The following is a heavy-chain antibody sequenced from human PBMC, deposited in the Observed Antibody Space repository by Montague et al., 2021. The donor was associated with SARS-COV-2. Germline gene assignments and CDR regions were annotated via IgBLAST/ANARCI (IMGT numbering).Heavy chain of an antibody. Sequence: SETLSLTCTVSGYSISDGYYWVWIRQPPGKGLEWIGNIFQGGTTYYNPSLERRSTMSVDTSKNQFSLKLSSVTAADTAVYYCAREHWENYYDFWSGTNLASDYPYYGMDVWAKGPRSPSP. V-gene: IGHV4-38-2*02. D-gene: IGHD3-3*01. J-gene: IGHJ6*02. CDR2: IFQGGTT. CDR3: AREHWENYYDFWSGTNLASDYPYYGMDV. CDR1: GYSISDGYY.